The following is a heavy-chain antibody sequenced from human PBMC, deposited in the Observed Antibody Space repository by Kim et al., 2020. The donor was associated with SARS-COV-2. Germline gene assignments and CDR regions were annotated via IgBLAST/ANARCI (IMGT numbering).Heavy chain of an antibody. J-gene: IGHJ4*02. CDR3: ARELAAPPYYFDY. V-gene: IGHV4-61*02. D-gene: IGHD6-6*01. Sequence: YNPSLKSRVTISVDTSKNQFSLELSSVTAADTAVYYCARELAAPPYYFDYWGQGTLVTVSS.